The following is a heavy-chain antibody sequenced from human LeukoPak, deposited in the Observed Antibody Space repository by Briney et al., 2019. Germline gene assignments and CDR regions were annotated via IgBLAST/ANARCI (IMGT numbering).Heavy chain of an antibody. V-gene: IGHV3-21*01. Sequence: PGGSLRLSCAASGFTFSSYSMNWVRQAPGKGLEWVSSISSSSSYIYYADSVKGRFTISRDNVKNSLYLQMNSLRAEDTAVYYCARDLGYCSGGSCYSAWFDPWGQGTLVTVSS. J-gene: IGHJ5*02. CDR3: ARDLGYCSGGSCYSAWFDP. D-gene: IGHD2-15*01. CDR2: ISSSSSYI. CDR1: GFTFSSYS.